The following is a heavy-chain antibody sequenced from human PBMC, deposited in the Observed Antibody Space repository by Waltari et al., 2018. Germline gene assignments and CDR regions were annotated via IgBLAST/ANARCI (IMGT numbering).Heavy chain of an antibody. CDR2: LGSEGSSG. J-gene: IGHJ6*02. D-gene: IGHD3-22*01. CDR1: GFTFSRYW. CDR3: ARVATKTYSSPVPGRPYYYGMDV. V-gene: IGHV3-74*01. Sequence: EEQLVESGGGLAHPGESLRLSCAASGFTFSRYWMDWVRQAPGKGLVGGSRLGSEGSSGTDADSGKGRFTISRDNAKNTLYVQMNRLRAEDTAVYYCARVATKTYSSPVPGRPYYYGMDVWGQGTTVTVSS.